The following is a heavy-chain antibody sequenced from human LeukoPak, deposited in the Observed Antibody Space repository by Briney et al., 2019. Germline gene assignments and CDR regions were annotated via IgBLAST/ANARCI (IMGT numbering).Heavy chain of an antibody. J-gene: IGHJ4*02. CDR2: IISIFGTA. V-gene: IGHV1-69*13. CDR3: ASRLERYCSGGSCYPEDY. Sequence: ASVKVSWKASGGTFSSYVISWVRQAPGQGLEWMGGIISIFGTANYAQKFQGRVTITADESTSTAYMELSSLRSEDTAVYYCASRLERYCSGGSCYPEDYWGQGTLVTVSS. CDR1: GGTFSSYV. D-gene: IGHD2-15*01.